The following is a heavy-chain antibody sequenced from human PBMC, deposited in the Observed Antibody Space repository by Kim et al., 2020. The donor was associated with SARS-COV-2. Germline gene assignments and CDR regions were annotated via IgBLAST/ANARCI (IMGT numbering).Heavy chain of an antibody. CDR3: ARAWGIVVVPAAIWDY. V-gene: IGHV4-39*01. D-gene: IGHD2-2*01. J-gene: IGHJ4*02. Sequence: SLKGRVTISVDTSKNQFSLKLSSVTAADTAVYDCARAWGIVVVPAAIWDYWGQGTLVTVSS.